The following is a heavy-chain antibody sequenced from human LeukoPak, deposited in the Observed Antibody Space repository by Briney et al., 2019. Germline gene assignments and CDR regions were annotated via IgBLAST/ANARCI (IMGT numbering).Heavy chain of an antibody. CDR1: GGSINSYY. J-gene: IGHJ3*02. CDR2: IYYTGGEI. V-gene: IGHV4-59*08. CDR3: ARQPAGTAAFDI. D-gene: IGHD1-14*01. Sequence: SETLSLTCTVSGGSINSYYWSWIRQAPGKGLQWIGYIYYTGGEINYNPSLKSRLTISVDTSKNQFSLMLTSVTAADTAVYYRARQPAGTAAFDIWAQGTVVTVSS.